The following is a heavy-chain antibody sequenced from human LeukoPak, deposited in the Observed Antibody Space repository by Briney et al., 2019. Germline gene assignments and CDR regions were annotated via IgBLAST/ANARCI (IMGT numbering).Heavy chain of an antibody. CDR3: ASNERYCSGGNCYPRYFDY. CDR1: GGSISSSSYF. J-gene: IGHJ4*02. V-gene: IGHV4-39*01. Sequence: SETLSLTCTASGGSISSSSYFWGWIRQPPGKGLEWIGSMYTGGSTYYNPSLKSRVTISVGSSKNQFALKLNSVTAADTAVYYCASNERYCSGGNCYPRYFDYWGRGTLVTVSS. D-gene: IGHD2-15*01. CDR2: MYTGGST.